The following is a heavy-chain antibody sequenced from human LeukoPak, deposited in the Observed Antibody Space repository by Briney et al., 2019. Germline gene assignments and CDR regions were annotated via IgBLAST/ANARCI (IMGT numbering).Heavy chain of an antibody. CDR1: GYTFTSYD. D-gene: IGHD3-22*01. CDR3: ARDERDYYDSSGLHY. V-gene: IGHV1-46*01. J-gene: IGHJ4*02. Sequence: ASVKVSCKASGYTFTSYDMHWVRQAPGQGLEWMGIINPSGGSTSYAQKFQGRVTMTRDMSTSTVYMELSSLRSEDTAVYYCARDERDYYDSSGLHYWGQGTLVTVSS. CDR2: INPSGGST.